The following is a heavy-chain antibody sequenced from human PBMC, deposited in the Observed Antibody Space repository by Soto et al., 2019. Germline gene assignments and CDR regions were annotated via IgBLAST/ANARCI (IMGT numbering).Heavy chain of an antibody. D-gene: IGHD2-2*03. CDR1: GFTFSSYG. CDR2: ISYDGSNK. Sequence: QVQLVESGGGVVQPGRSLRLSCAASGFTFSSYGMHWVRQAPGKGLEWVAVISYDGSNKYYADSVKGRFTISRDNSKNTLYLQMNSLRAEDTAVYYCAKGSAASLDIVPKNSWGQGTLVTVSS. V-gene: IGHV3-30*18. CDR3: AKGSAASLDIVPKNS. J-gene: IGHJ4*02.